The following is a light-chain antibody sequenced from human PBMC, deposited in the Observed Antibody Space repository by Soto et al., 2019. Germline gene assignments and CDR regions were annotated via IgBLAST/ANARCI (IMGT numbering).Light chain of an antibody. CDR1: QSISSW. J-gene: IGKJ4*01. CDR3: QQYDSYPLT. V-gene: IGKV1-5*03. Sequence: DIQMTQSPSTLSASVGDRVTITCRASQSISSWLAWYQHKPGKAPNLLIYKASSLESGVPSRFSGSGSGTEFTLTVSSLQPDDLATYDCQQYDSYPLTFGGGTKVEIK. CDR2: KAS.